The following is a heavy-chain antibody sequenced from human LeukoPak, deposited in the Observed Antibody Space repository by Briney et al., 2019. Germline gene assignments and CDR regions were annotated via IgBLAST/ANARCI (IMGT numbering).Heavy chain of an antibody. CDR2: INHSGST. CDR3: AKAPYLSTGS. Sequence: KPSETLSLTYAVYGGSFRDYYWSWIRQPPGKGLEWIGEINHSGSTNYNPSLKSRVTISLDTSKNQFSLKLTSVTAADTAVYYCAKAPYLSTGSWGQGILVAVSS. D-gene: IGHD3-22*01. V-gene: IGHV4-34*01. CDR1: GGSFRDYY. J-gene: IGHJ3*01.